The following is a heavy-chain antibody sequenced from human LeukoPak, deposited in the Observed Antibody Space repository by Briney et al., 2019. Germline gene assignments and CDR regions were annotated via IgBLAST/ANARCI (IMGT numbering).Heavy chain of an antibody. CDR3: ARGNVLLWFGEFAHYYFDY. D-gene: IGHD3-10*01. V-gene: IGHV3-7*01. CDR2: IKRDGSEK. Sequence: PGGSLRLSCAASGFTFSSYWMSWVRQAPGKGLEWVANIKRDGSEKYYVDSVKGRFTISRDNAKNSLYLQMNSLRAEDTAVYYCARGNVLLWFGEFAHYYFDYWGQGTLVTVSS. CDR1: GFTFSSYW. J-gene: IGHJ4*02.